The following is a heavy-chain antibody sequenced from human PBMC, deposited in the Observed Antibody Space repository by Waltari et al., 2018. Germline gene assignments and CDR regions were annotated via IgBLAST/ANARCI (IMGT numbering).Heavy chain of an antibody. V-gene: IGHV1-69*08. J-gene: IGHJ4*02. CDR3: ATGGRIAAAGTFDY. CDR2: IIPIFGTA. D-gene: IGHD6-13*01. CDR1: GGTFSSYA. Sequence: QVQLVQSGAEVKKPGSSVKVSCKASGGTFSSYAISWVRQAPGQGLEWMGRIIPIFGTANYAQKFQGRVTMTEDTSTDTAYMELSSLRSEDTAVYYCATGGRIAAAGTFDYWGQGTLVTVSS.